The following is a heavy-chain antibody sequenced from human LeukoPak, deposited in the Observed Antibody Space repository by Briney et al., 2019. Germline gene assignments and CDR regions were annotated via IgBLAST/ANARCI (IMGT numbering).Heavy chain of an antibody. V-gene: IGHV4-38-2*02. CDR3: ARRLRGWHHTGVFDY. CDR1: GYSISSGYY. CDR2: IYHSGST. Sequence: SETLSLTCTVSGYSISSGYYWGWIRQPPGKGLEWIGSIYHSGSTYYNPSLKSRVTISVDTSKNQFSLKLSSVTAADTAVYYCARRLRGWHHTGVFDYWGREPWSPSPQ. J-gene: IGHJ4*02. D-gene: IGHD6-19*01.